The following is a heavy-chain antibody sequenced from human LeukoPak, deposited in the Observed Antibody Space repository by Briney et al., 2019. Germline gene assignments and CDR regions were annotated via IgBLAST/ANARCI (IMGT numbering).Heavy chain of an antibody. CDR3: ARASGDYLFDY. J-gene: IGHJ4*02. D-gene: IGHD4-17*01. CDR1: GGSLSSYY. Sequence: PSETLSLTCTVSGGSLSSYYWSWIRQPPGKGLEWIGYIYYSGSTNYNPSLKSRVTISVDTSKNQFSLKLSSVTAADTAVYYCARASGDYLFDYWGQGTLVTVSS. V-gene: IGHV4-59*01. CDR2: IYYSGST.